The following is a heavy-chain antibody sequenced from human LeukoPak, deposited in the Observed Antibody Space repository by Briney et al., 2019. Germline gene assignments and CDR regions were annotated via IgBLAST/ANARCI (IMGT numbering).Heavy chain of an antibody. V-gene: IGHV4-39*01. D-gene: IGHD2-2*01. J-gene: IGHJ6*03. Sequence: SETLSLTCTVSGGSISTSSYYWGWIRQAPGKGLEWIGTIYYSGTTYYNPSLKSRVTISVDTSKNQFPLKLSSVTAADTAVYYCARLGHCSINTCPFDYYYYYMDVWGKGTTVTVSS. CDR3: ARLGHCSINTCPFDYYYYYMDV. CDR2: IYYSGTT. CDR1: GGSISTSSYY.